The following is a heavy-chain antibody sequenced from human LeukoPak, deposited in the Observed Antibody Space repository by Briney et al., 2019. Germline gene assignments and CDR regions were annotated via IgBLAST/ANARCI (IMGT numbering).Heavy chain of an antibody. CDR1: GFTVSSNY. J-gene: IGHJ4*02. D-gene: IGHD5-18*01. V-gene: IGHV3-66*01. CDR2: IYSGGST. Sequence: GGSLRLSCAASGFTVSSNYMSWVRQAPGKGLEWVSVIYSGGSTYYADSVKGRFTISRDNSKNTPYFLMISLRAEEKAAYYCARDSERGYSYAFDYWGEGTLVTVSS. CDR3: ARDSERGYSYAFDY.